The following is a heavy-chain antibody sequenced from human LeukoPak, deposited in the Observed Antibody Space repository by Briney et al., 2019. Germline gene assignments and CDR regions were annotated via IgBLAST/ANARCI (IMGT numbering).Heavy chain of an antibody. V-gene: IGHV3-48*01. CDR2: ISSSSAI. J-gene: IGHJ5*02. D-gene: IGHD6-19*01. Sequence: GGSLRLSCAASGFTFSNYSTNWVRQAPGKGLEWISYISSSSAIYYADSVKGRFTISRDNAKNSLYLQMNNLRAEDTALYYCAKSSSGYKLETGWFDPWGQGTLVTVSS. CDR1: GFTFSNYS. CDR3: AKSSSGYKLETGWFDP.